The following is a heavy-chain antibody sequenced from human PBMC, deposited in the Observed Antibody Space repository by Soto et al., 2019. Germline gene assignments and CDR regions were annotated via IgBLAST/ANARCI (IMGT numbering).Heavy chain of an antibody. D-gene: IGHD2-8*02. V-gene: IGHV4-59*08. CDR2: VRYTGST. CDR3: ARHSNVWWFDY. CDR1: GGSLSPYY. Sequence: VQLQESGPGLVKPSETLSLTCTVSGGSLSPYYCTWIRQSPGKGLEWFGYVRYTGSTNYNPSLRGRVTMSVDTSRNQFTLTLSSVTAAGTAVYYCARHSNVWWFDYWGQGTLVTVSS. J-gene: IGHJ4*02.